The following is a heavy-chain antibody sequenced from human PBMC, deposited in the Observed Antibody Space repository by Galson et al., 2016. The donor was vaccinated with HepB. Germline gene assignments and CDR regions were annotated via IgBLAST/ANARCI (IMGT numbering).Heavy chain of an antibody. CDR3: ARHLGATTVASPGFDY. CDR2: IYPGDSDT. J-gene: IGHJ4*02. CDR1: GYNFTNYW. D-gene: IGHD4-23*01. V-gene: IGHV5-51*01. Sequence: QSGAEVKKPGESLKISCKGSGYNFTNYWIAWVRQLPGKGLEWMGIIYPGDSDTRYSPSFKGQVTISADKSISTAYLQWSSLKASDTAMYLCARHLGATTVASPGFDYWGQGTLVTVPS.